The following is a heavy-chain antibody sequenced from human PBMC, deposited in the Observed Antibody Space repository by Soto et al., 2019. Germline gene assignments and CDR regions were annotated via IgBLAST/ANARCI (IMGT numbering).Heavy chain of an antibody. V-gene: IGHV1-46*01. CDR2: INPTGGST. CDR1: GYTFPNYY. J-gene: IGHJ4*02. D-gene: IGHD3-22*01. CDR3: ARGGKTYYYDISGHYYSLDN. Sequence: ASVKVSCKASGYTFPNYYMHWVRQAPGQGPEWMGIINPTGGSTSYAQKFQGRVTMTRDTSTSTMYMELSSLRSEDTAVYYCARGGKTYYYDISGHYYSLDNWGQGTLVTVSS.